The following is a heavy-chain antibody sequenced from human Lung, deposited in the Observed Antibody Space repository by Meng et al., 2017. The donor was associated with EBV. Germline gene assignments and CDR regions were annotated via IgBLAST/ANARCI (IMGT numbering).Heavy chain of an antibody. CDR1: GDSFNSPDYY. D-gene: IGHD4-17*01. Sequence: QGQLKGSGPGLVKPSQTLSLTCTVSGDSFNSPDYYWSWIRQPPEKGLEWIGYIYYSGSTYYNPSLKSRVTLSVDTSKNQFSLKLSSVTAADTAVYYCARGPTTYFDYWGQGTLVTVSS. CDR3: ARGPTTYFDY. CDR2: IYYSGST. J-gene: IGHJ4*02. V-gene: IGHV4-30-4*01.